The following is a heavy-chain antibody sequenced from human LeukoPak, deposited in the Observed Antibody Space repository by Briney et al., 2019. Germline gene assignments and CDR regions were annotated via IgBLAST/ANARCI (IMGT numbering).Heavy chain of an antibody. Sequence: GGSLRLSCAASGFTYISYDMTWVRQAPGKGLEWVSGISASGDRTYYADSVKGRFTISRDNSKNTLSLQMNSLRVEDTAVYYCAKDSVRSSGRFYFDYWGQGTLVTVSS. J-gene: IGHJ4*02. CDR3: AKDSVRSSGRFYFDY. CDR1: GFTYISYD. V-gene: IGHV3-23*01. CDR2: ISASGDRT. D-gene: IGHD6-19*01.